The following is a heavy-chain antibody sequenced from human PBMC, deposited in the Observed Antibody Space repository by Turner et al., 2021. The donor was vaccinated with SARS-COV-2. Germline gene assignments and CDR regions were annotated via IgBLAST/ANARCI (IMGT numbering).Heavy chain of an antibody. CDR2: IYYSGST. Sequence: VQLVESGGGLVQPGGSLRLSCAASGFTVSSNYMSWVRQAPGKGLEWIGYIYYSGSTYYNPSLKSRVTISVDTSKNQFSLKLSSVTAADTAVYYCARTKGYCSSTSCYLDSWGQGTLVTVSS. D-gene: IGHD2-2*01. V-gene: IGHV4-59*06. J-gene: IGHJ4*02. CDR1: GFTVSSNY. CDR3: ARTKGYCSSTSCYLDS.